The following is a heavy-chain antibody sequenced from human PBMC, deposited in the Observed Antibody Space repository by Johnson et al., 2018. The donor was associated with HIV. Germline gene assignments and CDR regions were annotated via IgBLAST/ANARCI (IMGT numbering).Heavy chain of an antibody. Sequence: VQLVESGGGLVQPGRSLRLSCAASGFTFDDYAMHWVRQAPGKGLEWVTFISNDGSNKYYADSVRGRFTISRDNSKNTLYLQMNSLRAEDTAVYYCAREGEGYSSSWYDGFPSASYLW. CDR1: GFTFDDYA. CDR2: ISNDGSNK. CDR3: AREGEGYSSSWYDGFPSASYL. J-gene: IGHJ2*01. D-gene: IGHD6-13*01. V-gene: IGHV3-30*04.